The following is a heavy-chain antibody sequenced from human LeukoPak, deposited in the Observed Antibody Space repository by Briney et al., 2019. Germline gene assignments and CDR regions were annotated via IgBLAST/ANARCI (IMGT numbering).Heavy chain of an antibody. V-gene: IGHV3-23*01. J-gene: IGHJ4*02. Sequence: GGSLRLSCAASGFTFSSYAMSWVRQAPGKGLEWVSAISGSGGSTYYADSVKGRFTISRDNSKNTLYLQMNSLRAEDTAVYYCAKGFRDYYDNSGSPYYFDYWGQGTLVTVSS. CDR2: ISGSGGST. CDR3: AKGFRDYYDNSGSPYYFDY. D-gene: IGHD3-22*01. CDR1: GFTFSSYA.